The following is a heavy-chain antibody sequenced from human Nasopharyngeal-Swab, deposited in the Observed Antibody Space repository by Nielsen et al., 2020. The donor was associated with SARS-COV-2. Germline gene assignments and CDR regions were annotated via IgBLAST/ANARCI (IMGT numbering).Heavy chain of an antibody. V-gene: IGHV3-48*04. J-gene: IGHJ4*02. D-gene: IGHD5-24*01. Sequence: VRQAPRKGLEWVSYISSSSSTIYYADSVKGRFTISRDNAKNSLYLQMNSLRAEDTAVYYCARDSSWGRDGYYRGDYWGQGTLVTVSS. CDR2: ISSSSSTI. CDR3: ARDSSWGRDGYYRGDY.